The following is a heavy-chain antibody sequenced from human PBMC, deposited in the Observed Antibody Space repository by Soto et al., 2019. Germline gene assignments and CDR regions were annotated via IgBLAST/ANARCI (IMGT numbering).Heavy chain of an antibody. Sequence: PSETLSLTCTVSGGSISSYYWSWIRQPPGKGLEWIGYIYYSGSTNYNPSLKSRVTISVDASKNQFSLKLSSVTAADTAVYYCARDHGDYGYYYYGMDVWGQGTRVTVSS. V-gene: IGHV4-59*01. J-gene: IGHJ6*02. CDR1: GGSISSYY. CDR3: ARDHGDYGYYYYGMDV. D-gene: IGHD4-17*01. CDR2: IYYSGST.